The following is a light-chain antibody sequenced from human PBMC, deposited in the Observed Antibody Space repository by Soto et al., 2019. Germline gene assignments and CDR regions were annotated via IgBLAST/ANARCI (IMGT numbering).Light chain of an antibody. CDR2: AAS. Sequence: SVLTQSPGTLSLSPCEIGTLSCRSSQSVSSSYLAWYQQKPGQAPRPLIYAASSRATGIPDRFSGSGSGTDFTLTISSLQSEDFAVYSCQQYNNWPLTFGGGTKVDI. V-gene: IGKV3-20*01. CDR1: QSVSSSY. CDR3: QQYNNWPLT. J-gene: IGKJ4*01.